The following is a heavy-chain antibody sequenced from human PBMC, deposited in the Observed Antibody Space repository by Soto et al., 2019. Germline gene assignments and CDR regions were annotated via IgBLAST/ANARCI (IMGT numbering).Heavy chain of an antibody. D-gene: IGHD2-21*02. CDR3: ARPGDAYGLDX. CDR1: GASVTRISYY. V-gene: IGHV4-39*01. J-gene: IGHJ6*02. CDR2: IHSHSGST. Sequence: PSDTLSLTFSVSGASVTRISYYWAWIRQPPGKGLEGIASIHSHSGSTYYDPSLRGRVLISVDSSKNHFSLNLSSVTAADTAVYYCARPGDAYGLDXWGQGTTVTVS.